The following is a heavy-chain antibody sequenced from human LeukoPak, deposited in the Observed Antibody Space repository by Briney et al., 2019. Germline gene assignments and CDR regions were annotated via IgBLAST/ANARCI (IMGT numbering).Heavy chain of an antibody. V-gene: IGHV4-4*09. CDR3: ARRDSTGYYHS. CDR1: GGSISSYY. CDR2: IYTSGST. J-gene: IGHJ5*02. Sequence: SETLSLTCTVSGGSISSYYWSWIRRPPGKGLEWIGYIYTSGSTNYNPSLKSRVTMSVDTSKNQLSLKLSSVTAADTAVYYCARRDSTGYYHSWGQGTLVTVSS. D-gene: IGHD3-22*01.